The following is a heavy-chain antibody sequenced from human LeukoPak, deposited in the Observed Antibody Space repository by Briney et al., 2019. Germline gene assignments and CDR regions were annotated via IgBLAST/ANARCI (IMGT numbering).Heavy chain of an antibody. Sequence: GGSLRLPCAASGFTVSSNYMGWVRQAPGKGLEWVSVIYSGGSTYYADSVKGRFTISRDNSKNTLYLQMNSLRAEDTAVYYCASGGHYSNYGYWGQGTLVTVSS. D-gene: IGHD4-11*01. CDR3: ASGGHYSNYGY. CDR2: IYSGGST. CDR1: GFTVSSNY. V-gene: IGHV3-53*01. J-gene: IGHJ4*02.